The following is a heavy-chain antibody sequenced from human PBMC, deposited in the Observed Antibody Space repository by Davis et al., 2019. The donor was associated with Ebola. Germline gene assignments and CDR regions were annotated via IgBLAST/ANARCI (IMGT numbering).Heavy chain of an antibody. CDR1: GYTFTSYG. D-gene: IGHD6-13*01. Sequence: ASVKVSCKASGYTFTSYGISWVRQAPGQGLEWMGWISAYNGNTNYAQKLQGRVTMTTDTSTSTAYMELSSLRSEDTAVYYCARDNPRVGSSSRGAFDYWGQGTLVTVSS. CDR3: ARDNPRVGSSSRGAFDY. CDR2: ISAYNGNT. J-gene: IGHJ4*02. V-gene: IGHV1-18*01.